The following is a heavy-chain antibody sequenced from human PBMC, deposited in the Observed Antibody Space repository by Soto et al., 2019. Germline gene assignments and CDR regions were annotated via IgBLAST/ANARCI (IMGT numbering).Heavy chain of an antibody. V-gene: IGHV1-69*13. CDR1: GGTFSSYA. J-gene: IGHJ4*02. CDR2: IIPIFGTA. D-gene: IGHD5-12*01. Sequence: SVKVSCKASGGTFSSYAISWVRQAPGQGLEWMGGIIPIFGTANYAQKFQGRVTITADESTSTAYMELSSLRSEDTAVYYCARGWRGGYDFVYWGQGTLVTVSS. CDR3: ARGWRGGYDFVY.